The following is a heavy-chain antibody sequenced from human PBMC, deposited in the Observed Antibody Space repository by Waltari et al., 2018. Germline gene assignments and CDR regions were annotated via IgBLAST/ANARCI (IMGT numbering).Heavy chain of an antibody. V-gene: IGHV1-69*13. CDR2: IIPIFGTA. Sequence: QVQLVQSGAEVKKPGSSVKVSCKASGGTFSSYAISWVRQAPGQGLEWMGRIIPIFGTANYAQKFQGRVTITADKSTSTAYMELSSLRSEDTAVYYCARLRGPIKYDQITRGGDAFDIWGQGTMVTVSS. CDR3: ARLRGPIKYDQITRGGDAFDI. CDR1: GGTFSSYA. D-gene: IGHD3-10*01. J-gene: IGHJ3*02.